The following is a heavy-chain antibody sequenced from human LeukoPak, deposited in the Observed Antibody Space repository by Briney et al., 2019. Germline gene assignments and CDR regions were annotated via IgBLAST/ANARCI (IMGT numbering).Heavy chain of an antibody. J-gene: IGHJ4*02. Sequence: SETLSLTCTVSGGSISSGGSYWNWIRQVPGKGLEWIGYIFYSGTTYYSPSLKSRVAISVDTSKSRFSLKLSSVRAEDTAVYYCARAAGTRTRPFDYWGQGTLVTVSS. D-gene: IGHD6-13*01. CDR1: GGSISSGGSY. CDR2: IFYSGTT. V-gene: IGHV4-31*03. CDR3: ARAAGTRTRPFDY.